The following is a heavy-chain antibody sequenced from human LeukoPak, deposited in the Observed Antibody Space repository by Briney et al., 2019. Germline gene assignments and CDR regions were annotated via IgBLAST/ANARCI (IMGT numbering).Heavy chain of an antibody. V-gene: IGHV3-21*01. J-gene: IGHJ6*02. CDR1: GFIFSNHD. CDR2: IGSSSSDI. D-gene: IGHD3-3*01. Sequence: GGSLRLSCAASGFIFSNHDMTWVRQAPGKGLEWVSYIGSSSSDIYYSDAVEGRFTISRDNARNSLFLEMNSLSAEDTAIYYCARERHSGKWLHTYYFSAMDVWGQGTTVIVS. CDR3: ARERHSGKWLHTYYFSAMDV.